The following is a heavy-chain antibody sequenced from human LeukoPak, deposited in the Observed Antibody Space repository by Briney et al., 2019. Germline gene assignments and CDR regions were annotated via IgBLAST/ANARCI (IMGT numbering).Heavy chain of an antibody. CDR1: GFTFSNYG. Sequence: GGSLRLSCAASGFTFSNYGMHWVRQAPGKGLEWVTFIRYDGSNTYSADSVKGRFTISRDNSKNTLYLQMNSLRSEDTAVYYCAKDGYSSASSFHYYYYMDVWGKGTTVTVSS. D-gene: IGHD2-15*01. CDR3: AKDGYSSASSFHYYYYMDV. J-gene: IGHJ6*03. CDR2: IRYDGSNT. V-gene: IGHV3-30*02.